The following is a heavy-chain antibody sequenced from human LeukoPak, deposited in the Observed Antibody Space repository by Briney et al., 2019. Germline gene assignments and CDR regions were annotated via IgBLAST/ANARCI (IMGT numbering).Heavy chain of an antibody. Sequence: SETLSLTCTVSGGSISSHYWSWIRQPPGKGLEWIGYIYYSGSTNYNPSLKSRVTIAVDTSKNHFSLKLSSVTAADTAVYYCARLRNWLLKYFDYWGQGTLVTVSS. CDR3: ARLRNWLLKYFDY. CDR1: GGSISSHY. D-gene: IGHD3-9*01. CDR2: IYYSGST. V-gene: IGHV4-59*08. J-gene: IGHJ4*02.